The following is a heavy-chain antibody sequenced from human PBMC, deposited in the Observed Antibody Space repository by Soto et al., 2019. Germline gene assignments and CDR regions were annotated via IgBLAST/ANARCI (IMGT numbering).Heavy chain of an antibody. Sequence: ASETLSLTCAVYGGSFSGYYWGWIRQPPGKGLEWIGNIYYSGTTYYNPSLRSRVTISVDTSKNQFSLRLNSVTAADTAVYYCAGLVWFGELFWWFDPWGQGTLVTVSS. CDR2: IYYSGTT. D-gene: IGHD3-10*01. V-gene: IGHV4-34*01. CDR3: AGLVWFGELFWWFDP. J-gene: IGHJ5*02. CDR1: GGSFSGYY.